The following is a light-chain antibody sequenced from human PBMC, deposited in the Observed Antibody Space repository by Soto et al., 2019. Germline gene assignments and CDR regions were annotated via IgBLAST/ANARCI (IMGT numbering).Light chain of an antibody. CDR1: SSDVGGYNY. V-gene: IGLV2-14*03. CDR3: TSYTSSSPLYV. Sequence: QSVLTEPAAVTGSPGQSITISCTETSSDVGGYNYVSWYQHHPGKAPKVMIYDVSNRPSGVSNRFSGSKSGNTASLTISGLQAEDEADYYCTSYTSSSPLYVFGTGTKVTVL. J-gene: IGLJ1*01. CDR2: DVS.